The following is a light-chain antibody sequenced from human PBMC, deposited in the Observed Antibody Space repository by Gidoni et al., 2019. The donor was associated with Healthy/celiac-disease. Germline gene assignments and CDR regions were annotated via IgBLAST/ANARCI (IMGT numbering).Light chain of an antibody. CDR1: QSVSSSY. J-gene: IGKJ1*01. CDR3: QQYGSSPWT. CDR2: GAS. Sequence: EIVLTQSPGTLSFSPGERATLSCRASQSVSSSYLAWYQQKPGQAPRLRIYGASSRATGIPDRFSGSGSGTDFTLTISRLGPEDFAVYYCQQYGSSPWTFGQGTKVEIK. V-gene: IGKV3-20*01.